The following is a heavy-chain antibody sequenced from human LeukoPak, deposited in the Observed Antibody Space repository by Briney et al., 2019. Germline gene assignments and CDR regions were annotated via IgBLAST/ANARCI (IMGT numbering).Heavy chain of an antibody. CDR3: AKAGRFIIAARADFDY. D-gene: IGHD6-6*01. J-gene: IGHJ4*02. Sequence: GGSLRLSCAASGFTFRTYTMHWVRQAPGKGLEYVSAINNNGDSTYYANSVKGRFTISRDNSKNTLYLQMNSLRAEDTAVYYCAKAGRFIIAARADFDYWGQGTLVTVSS. CDR2: INNNGDST. CDR1: GFTFRTYT. V-gene: IGHV3-64*01.